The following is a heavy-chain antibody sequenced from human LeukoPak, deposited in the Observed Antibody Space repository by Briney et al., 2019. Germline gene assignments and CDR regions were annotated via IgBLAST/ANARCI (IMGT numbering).Heavy chain of an antibody. CDR3: ARDDGAYRIAAAGQVL. CDR2: ISSSSKYI. J-gene: IGHJ4*02. V-gene: IGHV3-21*01. CDR1: GFTFRSYS. Sequence: GRSLRLSCAASGFTFRSYSMNWVRQAPGKGLEWVSSISSSSKYIYYADSVKGRFTISRDNAKNSLYLQMNSLRAEDTAVYYCARDDGAYRIAAAGQVLWGQGTLVTVSS. D-gene: IGHD6-13*01.